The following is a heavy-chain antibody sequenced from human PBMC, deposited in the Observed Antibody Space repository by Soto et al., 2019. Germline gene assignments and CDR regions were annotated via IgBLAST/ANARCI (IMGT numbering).Heavy chain of an antibody. Sequence: SETLSLTCAVYGGSFSGYCWSWIRQPPGKGLEWIGKINHSGSTNYNPSLKSRVTISVDTSKNQFSLKLSSVTAADTAVYYCARVEYQLLWEGSWFDPWGQGTLVTVSS. CDR2: INHSGST. CDR1: GGSFSGYC. CDR3: ARVEYQLLWEGSWFDP. V-gene: IGHV4-34*01. J-gene: IGHJ5*02. D-gene: IGHD2-2*01.